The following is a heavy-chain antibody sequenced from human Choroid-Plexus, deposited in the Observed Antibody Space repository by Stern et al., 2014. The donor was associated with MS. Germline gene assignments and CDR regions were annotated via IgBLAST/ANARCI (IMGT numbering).Heavy chain of an antibody. CDR2: VSYEGSNK. Sequence: DQLVESGGGVVQPGRPLRLSCVASGFTFGSCAMHWVRQAPGKGLEWVAGVSYEGSNKHYADSVKGRFTISRDNSQNTLYMQMSSLRPEDTAVYYCAKDRQYLTYFFDHWGQGSLVTVSS. J-gene: IGHJ5*02. CDR3: AKDRQYLTYFFDH. D-gene: IGHD2/OR15-2a*01. CDR1: GFTFGSCA. V-gene: IGHV3-30*18.